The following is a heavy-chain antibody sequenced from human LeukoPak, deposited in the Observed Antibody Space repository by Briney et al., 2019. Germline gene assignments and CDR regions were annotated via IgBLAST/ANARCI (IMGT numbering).Heavy chain of an antibody. V-gene: IGHV3-74*01. D-gene: IGHD3-22*01. CDR1: GASISSSGYY. CDR3: AKYVNVMIVGHFDY. CDR2: IKGDGSST. Sequence: ETLSLTCTVSGASISSSGYYWGWVRQAPGKGLVWVSRIKGDGSSTNYADSVRGRFTISRDNAKNTVYLQMNSLRAEDTAVYYCAKYVNVMIVGHFDYWGQGTLVTVSS. J-gene: IGHJ4*02.